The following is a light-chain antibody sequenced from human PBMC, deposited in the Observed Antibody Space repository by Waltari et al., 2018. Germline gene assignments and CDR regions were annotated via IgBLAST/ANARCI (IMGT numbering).Light chain of an antibody. CDR2: KAS. CDR3: QQYNSYPS. Sequence: DIQMTQSPSTLSASVGDRVTITCRASQSISSWLAWYQQKPGKAPKLLFFKASSLESGGPSRLSGSGSGTEFPLTISSLQPDDFATYYCQQYNSYPSFGQGTKVEIK. J-gene: IGKJ1*01. V-gene: IGKV1-5*03. CDR1: QSISSW.